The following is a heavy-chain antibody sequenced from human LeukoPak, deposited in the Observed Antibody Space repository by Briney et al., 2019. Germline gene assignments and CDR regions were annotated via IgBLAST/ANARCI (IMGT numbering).Heavy chain of an antibody. CDR2: INAGNGNT. D-gene: IGHD3-10*01. CDR3: ARGSYFYGSGSFMGSDY. Sequence: ASVKVSCKASGYTFTSYAIHWVRQAPGQRLEWMGWINAGNGNTKYSQKFQGRVTITRDTSASTAYMELSSLRSEDTAVYYCARGSYFYGSGSFMGSDYWGQGTLVTVSS. CDR1: GYTFTSYA. J-gene: IGHJ4*02. V-gene: IGHV1-3*01.